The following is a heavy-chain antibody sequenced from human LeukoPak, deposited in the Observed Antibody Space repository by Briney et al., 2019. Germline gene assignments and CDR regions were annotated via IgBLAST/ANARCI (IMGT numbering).Heavy chain of an antibody. Sequence: GGSLRLSCAASGFTVSSNYMSWIRQAPGKGLEWVSYISSSSYTNYADSVKGRFTISRDNAKNSLYLQMNSLRAEDTAVYYCATTPIAAAGPDYWGQGTLVTVSS. CDR2: ISSSSYT. J-gene: IGHJ4*02. CDR3: ATTPIAAAGPDY. CDR1: GFTVSSNY. V-gene: IGHV3-11*03. D-gene: IGHD6-13*01.